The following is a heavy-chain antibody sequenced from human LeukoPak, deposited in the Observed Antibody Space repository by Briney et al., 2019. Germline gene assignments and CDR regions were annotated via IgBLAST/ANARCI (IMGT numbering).Heavy chain of an antibody. V-gene: IGHV4-39*07. Sequence: SKTLSLTCTVSGGSISGSGYYWGWIRQPPGKGLELIGGIYYSGNTYYNPSLKSRVTISIDTSKNQFSLKLSSVTAADTAVYYCARQVWSGYSFDPWGQGALVTVSS. CDR3: ARQVWSGYSFDP. CDR1: GGSISGSGYY. J-gene: IGHJ5*02. D-gene: IGHD3-3*01. CDR2: IYYSGNT.